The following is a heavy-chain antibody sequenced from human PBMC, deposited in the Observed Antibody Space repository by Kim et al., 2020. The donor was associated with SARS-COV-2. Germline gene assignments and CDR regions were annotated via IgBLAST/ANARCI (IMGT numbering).Heavy chain of an antibody. CDR3: AKDLIKRVGAFNWFDP. D-gene: IGHD1-26*01. CDR1: GFTFSSYG. J-gene: IGHJ5*02. Sequence: GGSLRLSCAASGFTFSSYGMHWVRQAPGKGLEWVAVISYDGSNKYYADSVKGRFTIPRDNSKNTLYLQMNSLRAEDTAVYYCAKDLIKRVGAFNWFDPWGQGTLVTVSS. CDR2: ISYDGSNK. V-gene: IGHV3-30*18.